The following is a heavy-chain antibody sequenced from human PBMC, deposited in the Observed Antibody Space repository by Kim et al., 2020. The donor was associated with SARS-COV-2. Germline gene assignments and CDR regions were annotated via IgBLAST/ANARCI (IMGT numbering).Heavy chain of an antibody. Sequence: SVKVSCKASGGTFSSYAISWVRQAPGQGLEWMGGIIPIFGTANYAQKFQGRVTITADESTSTAYMELSSLRSEDTAVYYCARGNRIVGGNYGMDVWGQGTTVTVSS. CDR2: IIPIFGTA. CDR1: GGTFSSYA. J-gene: IGHJ6*02. D-gene: IGHD1-26*01. CDR3: ARGNRIVGGNYGMDV. V-gene: IGHV1-69*13.